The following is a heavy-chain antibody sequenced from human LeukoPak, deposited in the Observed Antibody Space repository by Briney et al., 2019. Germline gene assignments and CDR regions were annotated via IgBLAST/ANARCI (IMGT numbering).Heavy chain of an antibody. CDR2: IYTSGST. Sequence: SETLSLTCTVSGGSISSYYWSWIRQPAGKGLEWIGRIYTSGSTNYNSSLKSRVTISVDNSKNQFSLKLTSVTAADTAVYYCARGGSGSSRFDYWGQGTLVTVSS. CDR3: ARGGSGSSRFDY. D-gene: IGHD3-10*01. J-gene: IGHJ4*02. CDR1: GGSISSYY. V-gene: IGHV4-4*07.